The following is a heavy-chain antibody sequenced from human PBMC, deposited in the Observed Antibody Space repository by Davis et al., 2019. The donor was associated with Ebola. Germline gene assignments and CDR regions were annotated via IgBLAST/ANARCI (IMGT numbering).Heavy chain of an antibody. CDR1: GFTFSSYA. D-gene: IGHD2-2*01. J-gene: IGHJ6*03. CDR2: ISYDGSNK. V-gene: IGHV3-30-3*01. CDR3: AREGRMGVVVPGAYYYYMDV. Sequence: GESLKISCAASGFTFSSYAMHWVRQAPGKGLEWVAVISYDGSNKYYADSVKGRFTISRDNSKNTLYLQMNSLRAEDTAVYYCAREGRMGVVVPGAYYYYMDVWGKGTTVTVSS.